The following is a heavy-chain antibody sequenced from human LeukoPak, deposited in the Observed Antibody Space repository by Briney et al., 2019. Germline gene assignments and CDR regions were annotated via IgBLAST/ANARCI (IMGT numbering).Heavy chain of an antibody. CDR2: INPNSGGT. Sequence: ASVKVSCMASGYTFTYYYMHWVRQAPGQGLEWMGWINPNSGGTNYAQKFQGRVTMTRDTSISTAYMELSRLRSDDTAVYYCARLRLYSSSSGRALDYWGQGTLVTVSS. CDR1: GYTFTYYY. CDR3: ARLRLYSSSSGRALDY. V-gene: IGHV1-2*02. J-gene: IGHJ4*02. D-gene: IGHD6-6*01.